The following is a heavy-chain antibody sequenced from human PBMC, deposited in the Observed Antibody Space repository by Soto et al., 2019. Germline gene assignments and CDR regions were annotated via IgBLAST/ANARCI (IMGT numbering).Heavy chain of an antibody. CDR1: GYTFTSYD. J-gene: IGHJ6*02. Sequence: QVQLVQSGAEVKKPGASVKVSCKASGYTFTSYDINGVRQATGQGLEWMGWMDPNSRNTGYAQKFTGRVTMTRNTSLLTAYMEMSSLRSEDTAGYYCARTRRGSCFYGMEVWGQGTAVSVSS. D-gene: IGHD2-21*01. V-gene: IGHV1-8*01. CDR2: MDPNSRNT. CDR3: ARTRRGSCFYGMEV.